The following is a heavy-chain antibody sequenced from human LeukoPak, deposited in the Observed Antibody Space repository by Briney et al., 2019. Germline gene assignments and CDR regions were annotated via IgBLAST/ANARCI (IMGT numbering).Heavy chain of an antibody. J-gene: IGHJ4*02. Sequence: ASVKVSCKASGYTFTDYFIHWVRQAPGHGLEWMGWIKANSGGTHYAQKFQGRVTMTRDTSISTAYKELRRLRSDDTAVYYCARVFSDPFYDSSGYPDSWGQGTLVTVSS. CDR3: ARVFSDPFYDSSGYPDS. V-gene: IGHV1-2*02. D-gene: IGHD3-22*01. CDR1: GYTFTDYF. CDR2: IKANSGGT.